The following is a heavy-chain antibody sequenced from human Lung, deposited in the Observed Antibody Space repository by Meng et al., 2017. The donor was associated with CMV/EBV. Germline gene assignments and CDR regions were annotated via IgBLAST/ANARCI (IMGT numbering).Heavy chain of an antibody. CDR3: ATDRRYDILTGYFDY. CDR1: GYTLTELS. V-gene: IGHV1-24*01. Sequence: QVQLVQSGAEVKKPGASAKGSXTVSGYTLTELSMHWVRQAPGKGLEWMGGFDPEDGETIYAQKFQGRVTMTEDTSTDTAYMELSSLRSEDTAVYYCATDRRYDILTGYFDYWGQGTLVTVAS. CDR2: FDPEDGET. J-gene: IGHJ4*02. D-gene: IGHD3-9*01.